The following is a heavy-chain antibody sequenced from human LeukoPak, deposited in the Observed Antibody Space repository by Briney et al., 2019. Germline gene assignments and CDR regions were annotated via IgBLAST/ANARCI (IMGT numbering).Heavy chain of an antibody. D-gene: IGHD6-19*01. J-gene: IGHJ5*02. CDR2: IKYDGSEK. CDR3: ARARQWLGVRNWFDP. V-gene: IGHV3-7*01. Sequence: GGSLRLSCAASGFTFSDYWMTWVRQAPGKGLEWVANIKYDGSEKYYVDSLRGRFTISRDNAKNSLYLQMNSLRGGDTAVYYCARARQWLGVRNWFDPWGQGTLVTVSS. CDR1: GFTFSDYW.